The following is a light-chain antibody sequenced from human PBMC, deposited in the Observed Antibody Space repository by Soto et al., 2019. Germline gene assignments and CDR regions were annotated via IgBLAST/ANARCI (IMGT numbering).Light chain of an antibody. V-gene: IGLV1-40*01. J-gene: IGLJ2*01. CDR2: GNT. Sequence: QPVLTQSPSVSGAPGQRVTISCTGSSSNIGAGYGVHWYQQLPGAAPKLLIYGNTNRPSGVPDRISGSQSGTSASLAITGLQAEDEADYYCQTADTSLSVVFGGGTKLTVL. CDR3: QTADTSLSVV. CDR1: SSNIGAGYG.